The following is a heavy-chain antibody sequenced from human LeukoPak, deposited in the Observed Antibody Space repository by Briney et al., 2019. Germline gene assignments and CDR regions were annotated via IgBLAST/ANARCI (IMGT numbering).Heavy chain of an antibody. CDR2: ISYDGSNK. CDR1: GFTFSSYG. D-gene: IGHD1-26*01. J-gene: IGHJ4*02. V-gene: IGHV3-30*18. Sequence: GGSLRLSCAASGFTFSSYGMHWVRQAPGKGLEWVAVISYDGSNKYYADSVKGRFTISRDNSKNTLYLQMNSLRAEDTAVYYCAKDRGGSPTFCDYWGQGTLVTVSS. CDR3: AKDRGGSPTFCDY.